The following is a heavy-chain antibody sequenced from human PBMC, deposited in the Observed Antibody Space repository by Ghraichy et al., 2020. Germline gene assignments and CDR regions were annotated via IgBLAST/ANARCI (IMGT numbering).Heavy chain of an antibody. V-gene: IGHV3-23*01. D-gene: IGHD3-22*01. CDR2: ISGRGGTT. CDR1: GFTFRNYA. J-gene: IGHJ6*02. Sequence: GGSLRLSCAGSGFTFRNYAMNWVRQAPGKGLEWVSVISGRGGTTHYADSVKGRFTISRDNSKNTLFLQMNNLRAEDTAVYYCAKDYDNSGYYHYYYYYGMDVWGQGTTVTVSS. CDR3: AKDYDNSGYYHYYYYYGMDV.